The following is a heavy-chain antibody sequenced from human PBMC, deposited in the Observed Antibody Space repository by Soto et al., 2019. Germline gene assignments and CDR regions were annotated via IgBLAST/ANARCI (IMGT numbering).Heavy chain of an antibody. CDR1: GFTFSSYA. V-gene: IGHV3-23*01. J-gene: IGHJ5*02. CDR3: AKAYSNGGPNVGFAP. CDR2: ITGSGAGS. D-gene: IGHD1-26*01. Sequence: GGSLRLSCAASGFTFSSYAMNWVRQAPGKGLEWVSGITGSGAGSYYSDSVKGRFTISRDKSKNTVYLQMNSLRAEDTAVYYCAKAYSNGGPNVGFAPGGGEPLVTVS.